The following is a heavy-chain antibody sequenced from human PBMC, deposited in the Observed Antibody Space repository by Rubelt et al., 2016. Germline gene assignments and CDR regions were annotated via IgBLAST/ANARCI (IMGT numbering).Heavy chain of an antibody. D-gene: IGHD1-26*01. Sequence: QVQLVQSGAEVKKPGASVKVSCKASGYTFTGYYMHWVRQAPGQGLEWMGWINPNSGGTNYAQKFQGWVTMTRDTSTSTVYMELSSLRSEDTAVYYCASWGVGATTFDYWGQGTLVTVSS. CDR1: GYTFTGYY. V-gene: IGHV1-2*04. CDR2: INPNSGGT. J-gene: IGHJ4*02. CDR3: ASWGVGATTFDY.